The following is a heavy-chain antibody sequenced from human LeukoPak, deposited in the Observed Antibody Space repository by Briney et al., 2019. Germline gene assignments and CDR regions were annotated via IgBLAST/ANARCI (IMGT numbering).Heavy chain of an antibody. D-gene: IGHD3-16*02. CDR2: MNPNSGNT. J-gene: IGHJ4*02. V-gene: IGHV1-8*02. CDR3: ARVRAMITFGGVIDHFDY. Sequence: GASVKVSCKASGYTFTGYHIHWVRQATGQGLEWMGWMNPNSGNTGYAQKFQGRVTMTRNTSISTAYMELSSLRSEDTAVYYCARVRAMITFGGVIDHFDYWGQGTLVTVSS. CDR1: GYTFTGYH.